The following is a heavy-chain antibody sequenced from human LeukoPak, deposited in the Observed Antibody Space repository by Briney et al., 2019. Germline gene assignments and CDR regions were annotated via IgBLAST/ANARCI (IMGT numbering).Heavy chain of an antibody. CDR2: TYTSGST. D-gene: IGHD2-2*02. CDR3: AREYCRSTSCYTGPSFDY. CDR1: GGSINSYY. V-gene: IGHV4-4*07. J-gene: IGHJ4*02. Sequence: SETLSLTCTVSGGSINSYYWSWIRQPAGKGLEWIGRTYTSGSTNYNPSLKSRVTMSVDMSKNQLSLQVDSVTAADTAIYYCAREYCRSTSCYTGPSFDYWGQGTRVTVSS.